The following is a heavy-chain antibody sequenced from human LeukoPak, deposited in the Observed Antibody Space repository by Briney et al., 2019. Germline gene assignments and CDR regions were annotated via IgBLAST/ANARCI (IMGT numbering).Heavy chain of an antibody. V-gene: IGHV3-21*01. CDR2: ISSSSSYI. Sequence: PGGSLRLSCAASGFTFSSYSMNWVRQAPGQGLEWVSSISSSSSYIYYADSVKGRFTISRDNAKNSLYLQMNSLRAEDTAVYYCARDLGSGWYLWGQGTLVTVSS. CDR1: GFTFSSYS. CDR3: ARDLGSGWYL. D-gene: IGHD6-19*01. J-gene: IGHJ4*02.